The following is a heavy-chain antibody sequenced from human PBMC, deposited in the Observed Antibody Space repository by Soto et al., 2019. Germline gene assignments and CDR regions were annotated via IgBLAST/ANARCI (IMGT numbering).Heavy chain of an antibody. CDR2: ISGDGSIT. CDR1: GFTFSSHW. CDR3: ARALDSSGYSDNSFDP. J-gene: IGHJ5*02. D-gene: IGHD3-22*01. V-gene: IGHV3-74*01. Sequence: EEQLVESGGGLVQPGGSLRLSCAASGFTFSSHWMHWVRQAPGKGLVLVSRISGDGSITSYADSVWGRFTISRDNAKNTLSLQMDSLRAEDTAVYYCARALDSSGYSDNSFDPWGQGTLVTVSS.